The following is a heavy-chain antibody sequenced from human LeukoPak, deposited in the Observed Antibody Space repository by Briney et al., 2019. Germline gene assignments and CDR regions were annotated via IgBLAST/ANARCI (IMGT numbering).Heavy chain of an antibody. CDR1: RFTFSSSA. CDR3: ARGSWYPYNWFDP. J-gene: IGHJ5*02. D-gene: IGHD6-13*01. Sequence: GGSLRLSCAASRFTFSSSAMSWVRQAPGKGLEWVSTISGSGGSTYSTDSVKGRFTISRDNSKSTLYLQMNSLRAEDTAVYYCARGSWYPYNWFDPWGQGTLVTVSS. V-gene: IGHV3-23*01. CDR2: ISGSGGST.